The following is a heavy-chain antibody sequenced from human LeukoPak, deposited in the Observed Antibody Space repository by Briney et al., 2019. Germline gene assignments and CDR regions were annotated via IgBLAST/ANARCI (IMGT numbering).Heavy chain of an antibody. CDR2: INHSGST. CDR1: GFTFSSYG. V-gene: IGHV4-34*01. D-gene: IGHD3-3*01. J-gene: IGHJ3*02. Sequence: GSLRLSCAASGFTFSSYGMSWVRQPPGKGLEWIGEINHSGSTNYNPSLKSRVTISVDTSKNQFSLKLSSVTAADTAVYYCARWPVLRFLEWLDVNAFDIWGQGTMVTVSS. CDR3: ARWPVLRFLEWLDVNAFDI.